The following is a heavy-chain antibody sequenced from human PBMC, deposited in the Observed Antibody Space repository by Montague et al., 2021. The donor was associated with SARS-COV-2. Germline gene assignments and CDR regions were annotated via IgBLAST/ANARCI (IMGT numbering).Heavy chain of an antibody. J-gene: IGHJ4*01. V-gene: IGHV4-39*01. CDR1: AVSFSSSYYY. D-gene: IGHD4-23*01. CDR2: FYYGGRTP. CDR3: AIRSGYGGVAFDY. Sequence: SETLSLTCTVSAVSFSSSYYYWAWIRQPPGKGLEWIGTFYYGGRTPYYNPSLKSRVTMSVDDQLSLRLTSVTAADTGVYYCAIRSGYGGVAFDYWGHGTLVTVSS.